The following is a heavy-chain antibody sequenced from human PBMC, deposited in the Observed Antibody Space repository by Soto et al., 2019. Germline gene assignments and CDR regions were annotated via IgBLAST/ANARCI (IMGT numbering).Heavy chain of an antibody. CDR2: ISYDGSNK. Sequence: QVQLVESGGGVVQPGRSLRLSCAASGFTFSSYAMHWVRQAPGKGLEWVAGISYDGSNKYYADSVKGRFTISRDNSKNTLYLQMNSLRAEDTAVYYCARGKQWPVGYWGQGTLVTVSS. D-gene: IGHD6-19*01. CDR3: ARGKQWPVGY. CDR1: GFTFSSYA. V-gene: IGHV3-30-3*01. J-gene: IGHJ4*02.